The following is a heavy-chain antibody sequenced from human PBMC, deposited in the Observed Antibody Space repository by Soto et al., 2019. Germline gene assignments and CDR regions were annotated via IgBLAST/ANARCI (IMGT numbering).Heavy chain of an antibody. Sequence: ASVKVSCKASGYTFTGYYMHWVRQAPGQGLEWMGWINPNSGGTNYAQKFQGWVTMTRDTSISTAYMELSRLRSDDTAVYYCARGQLAPHYYGMDVWGQGTTVTVSS. CDR3: ARGQLAPHYYGMDV. J-gene: IGHJ6*02. V-gene: IGHV1-2*04. D-gene: IGHD6-13*01. CDR1: GYTFTGYY. CDR2: INPNSGGT.